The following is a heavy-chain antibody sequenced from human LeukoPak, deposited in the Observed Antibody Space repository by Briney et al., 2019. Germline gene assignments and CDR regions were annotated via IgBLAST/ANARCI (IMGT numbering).Heavy chain of an antibody. CDR2: IYYSGSP. D-gene: IGHD3-22*01. J-gene: IGHJ1*01. Sequence: SEPLSLTCTVSGGSISSYYWSWIRQPPGKGLEWIGYIYYSGSPYYNPSLKSRLTISVDTSKNQFSLQLTSVTAADTAVYYCARAYSYYYHSSGYYAPKYFQHWGQGTLVTVSS. CDR3: ARAYSYYYHSSGYYAPKYFQH. CDR1: GGSISSYY. V-gene: IGHV4-59*12.